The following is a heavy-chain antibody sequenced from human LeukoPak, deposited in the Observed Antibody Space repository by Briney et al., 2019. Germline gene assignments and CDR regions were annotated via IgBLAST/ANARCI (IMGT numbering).Heavy chain of an antibody. V-gene: IGHV3-23*01. CDR2: LSDSGGRT. CDR1: GISLSNYG. CDR3: AKRGVVIRVILVGFHKEAFYFDS. J-gene: IGHJ4*02. Sequence: PGGSLRLSCAVSGISLSNYGMSWVRQAPGNGLEWVAGLSDSGGRTNYADSVKGRFTISRDNSKNTLYLQMNSLRVEDTAVYFCAKRGVVIRVILVGFHKEAFYFDSWGQGALVTVSS. D-gene: IGHD3-22*01.